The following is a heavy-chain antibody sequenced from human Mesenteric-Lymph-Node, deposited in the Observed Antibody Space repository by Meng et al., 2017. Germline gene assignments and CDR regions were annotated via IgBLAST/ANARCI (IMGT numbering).Heavy chain of an antibody. CDR1: GGTFSSYA. D-gene: IGHD6-13*01. J-gene: IGHJ4*02. Sequence: QGPLVQAGAEVKKPGSSVKVSCKASGGTFSSYAISWVRQASGQGLEWMGGIIPIFGTANYAQKFQGRVTITADESTSTAYMELSSLRSEDTAVYYCARAMSGIAAAGFDYWGQGTLVTVSS. CDR3: ARAMSGIAAAGFDY. CDR2: IIPIFGTA. V-gene: IGHV1-69*01.